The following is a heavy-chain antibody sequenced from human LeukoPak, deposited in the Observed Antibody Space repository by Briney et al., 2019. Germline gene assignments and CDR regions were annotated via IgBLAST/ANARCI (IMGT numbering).Heavy chain of an antibody. D-gene: IGHD6-6*01. Sequence: GGSLRLSGEASGFSFSSYAMSWVRQAPGKGLEWVSGISGSGGSINYADSVKGRFTISRDNSKKTLYLQMNSLRAEDTAVYYCARGVEYIRSDLFDYWGQGNLVIVSS. CDR1: GFSFSSYA. V-gene: IGHV3-23*01. CDR3: ARGVEYIRSDLFDY. J-gene: IGHJ4*02. CDR2: ISGSGGSI.